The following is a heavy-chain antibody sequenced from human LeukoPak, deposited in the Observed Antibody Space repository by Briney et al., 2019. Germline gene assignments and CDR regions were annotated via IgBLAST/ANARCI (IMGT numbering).Heavy chain of an antibody. D-gene: IGHD3-22*01. Sequence: PGGSLRLSCAASGFTFSSYWMSWFRQAPGKGLEWVANIKQDGSEKYYVDSVKGRFTISRDNAKNSLYLQMNSLRAEDTAVYYCARMGYYYDSSGWEAYWGQGTLVTVSS. J-gene: IGHJ4*02. CDR1: GFTFSSYW. CDR2: IKQDGSEK. CDR3: ARMGYYYDSSGWEAY. V-gene: IGHV3-7*01.